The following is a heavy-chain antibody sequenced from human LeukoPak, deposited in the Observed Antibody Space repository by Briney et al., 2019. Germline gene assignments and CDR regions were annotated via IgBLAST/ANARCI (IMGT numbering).Heavy chain of an antibody. V-gene: IGHV4-59*08. CDR2: ILDTGNT. Sequence: PSETLSLTCAVSGGSMSGFYWSWIRQTPGTGLEWMGYILDTGNTRYNPSLGSRIAISVDTSRNQFSLNLNSLTATDTAVYFCARHYVSKNYFEFWGQGILASVSS. CDR1: GGSMSGFY. CDR3: ARHYVSKNYFEF. J-gene: IGHJ4*02. D-gene: IGHD3-10*02.